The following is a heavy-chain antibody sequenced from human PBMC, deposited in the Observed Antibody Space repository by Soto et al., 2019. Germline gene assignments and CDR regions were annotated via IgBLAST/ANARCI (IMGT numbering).Heavy chain of an antibody. J-gene: IGHJ4*02. Sequence: ASVKVSCKASGGTFSSYAISWVRQAPGQGLEWMGGVIPIFGTANYAQKFQGRVTITADESTSTAYMELSSLRSEDTAVYYCASEDSSGCDYWGQGTLVTVSS. CDR3: ASEDSSGCDY. CDR2: VIPIFGTA. D-gene: IGHD3-22*01. CDR1: GGTFSSYA. V-gene: IGHV1-69*13.